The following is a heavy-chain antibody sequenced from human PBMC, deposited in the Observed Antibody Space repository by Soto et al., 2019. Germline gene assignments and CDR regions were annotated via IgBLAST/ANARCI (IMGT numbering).Heavy chain of an antibody. CDR3: AKVQGSGSGLYYFYYYGMDV. J-gene: IGHJ6*02. CDR2: ISYDGSNK. CDR1: GFTFSSYG. D-gene: IGHD3-10*01. V-gene: IGHV3-30*18. Sequence: PGGSLRLSCAASGFTFSSYGMHWVRQAPGKGLEWVAVISYDGSNKYYADSVKGRFTISRDNSKNTLYLQMNSLRAEDTAVYYCAKVQGSGSGLYYFYYYGMDVWGQGTTVTVSS.